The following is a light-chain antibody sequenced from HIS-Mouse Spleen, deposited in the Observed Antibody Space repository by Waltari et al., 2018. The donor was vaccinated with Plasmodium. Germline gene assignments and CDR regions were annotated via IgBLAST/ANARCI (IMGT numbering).Light chain of an antibody. CDR2: EDS. V-gene: IGLV3-10*01. CDR1: AFPKKY. Sequence: SYELTKPPSGSVSPGQTARIPCSGDAFPKKYAYCYQQNSGHAPVLVIYEDSKRPSGIPERFSGSSSGTIATLTISGAQVEDEADYYCYSTDSSGNHRVFGGGTKLTVL. CDR3: YSTDSSGNHRV. J-gene: IGLJ3*02.